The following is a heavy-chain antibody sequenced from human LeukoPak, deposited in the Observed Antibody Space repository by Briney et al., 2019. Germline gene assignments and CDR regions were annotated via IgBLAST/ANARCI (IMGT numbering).Heavy chain of an antibody. CDR2: IRYDGSNK. CDR3: AKERSGYSGYDCLDY. D-gene: IGHD5-12*01. Sequence: GGSLRLSCAASGFTFSSYGMHWVRQAPGKGLEWVAFIRYDGSNKYYADSVKGRFTISRDNSKNTLYLQMNSLRAEDTAVYYFAKERSGYSGYDCLDYWGQGTLVTVSS. CDR1: GFTFSSYG. V-gene: IGHV3-30*02. J-gene: IGHJ4*02.